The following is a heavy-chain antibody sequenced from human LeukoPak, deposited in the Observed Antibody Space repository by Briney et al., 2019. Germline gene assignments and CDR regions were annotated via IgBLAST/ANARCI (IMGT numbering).Heavy chain of an antibody. V-gene: IGHV3-30*18. CDR3: AKGYDYVWGSYLPHYYGMDV. CDR2: ISYDGSNK. Sequence: PGGSLRLSCAASGFTFSSYGMHWVRQAPGKGLEWVAVISYDGSNKYYADSVKGRFTISRDNSKNTLYLQMNSLRAEDTAVYYCAKGYDYVWGSYLPHYYGMDVWGQGTTVTVSS. J-gene: IGHJ6*02. CDR1: GFTFSSYG. D-gene: IGHD3-16*02.